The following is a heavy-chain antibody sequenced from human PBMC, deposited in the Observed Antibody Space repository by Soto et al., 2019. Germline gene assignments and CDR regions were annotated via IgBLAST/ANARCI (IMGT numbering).Heavy chain of an antibody. CDR3: AKKGTAAAGIYYYYGMDV. V-gene: IGHV3-30*18. D-gene: IGHD6-13*01. Sequence: PGGSLRLSCAASGFTFSSYGMHWVRQAPGKGLEWVAVISYDGSNKYYADSVKGRFTISRDNSKNTLYLQMNSLRAEDTAVYYCAKKGTAAAGIYYYYGMDVWGQGTTGTVSS. J-gene: IGHJ6*02. CDR1: GFTFSSYG. CDR2: ISYDGSNK.